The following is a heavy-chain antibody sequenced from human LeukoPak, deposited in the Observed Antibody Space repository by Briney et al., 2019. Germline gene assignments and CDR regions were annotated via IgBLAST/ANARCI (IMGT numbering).Heavy chain of an antibody. CDR3: ARDPGYCSSTSCYKSKAYFDY. D-gene: IGHD2-2*02. Sequence: GGSLRLSCAASGFTFSSYSMNWVRQAPGKGLEWVSSISSSSSYIYYADSVKGRFTISRDNAKNSLYLQMNSLRAEDTAVYYCARDPGYCSSTSCYKSKAYFDYWGQGTLVTVSS. CDR2: ISSSSSYI. V-gene: IGHV3-21*01. CDR1: GFTFSSYS. J-gene: IGHJ4*02.